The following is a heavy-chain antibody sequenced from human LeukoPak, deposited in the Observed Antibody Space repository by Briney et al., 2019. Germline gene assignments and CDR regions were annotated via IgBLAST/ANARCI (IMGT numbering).Heavy chain of an antibody. Sequence: GGSLRLSCSASGFTFSTSDMYWVRQAPGKELEYVSAISTNGGNTYYADSVRARFTISRDNSKSTLYLQMSSLTAEDTAVYYCSAVAGMGWFDPWGQGTLVIVSS. CDR2: ISTNGGNT. CDR3: SAVAGMGWFDP. V-gene: IGHV3-64D*09. J-gene: IGHJ5*02. CDR1: GFTFSTSD. D-gene: IGHD6-19*01.